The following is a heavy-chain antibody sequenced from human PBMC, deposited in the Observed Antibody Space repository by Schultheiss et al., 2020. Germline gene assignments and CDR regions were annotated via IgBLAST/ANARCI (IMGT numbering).Heavy chain of an antibody. CDR1: GFTFSSYG. CDR2: ISYDGSNK. J-gene: IGHJ1*01. CDR3: ARDRPYGDGDFQH. D-gene: IGHD4-17*01. V-gene: IGHV3-30*03. Sequence: GGSLRLSCAASGFTFSSYGMHWVRQAPGKGLEWVAVISYDGSNKYYADSVKGRFTISRDNSKNTLYLQMNSLRAEDTAVYYCARDRPYGDGDFQHWGQGTLVTVSS.